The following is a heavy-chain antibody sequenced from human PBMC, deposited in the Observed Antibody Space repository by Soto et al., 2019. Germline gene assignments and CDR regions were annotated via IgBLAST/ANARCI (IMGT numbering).Heavy chain of an antibody. J-gene: IGHJ4*02. D-gene: IGHD3-10*01. CDR2: IKSKTDGGTT. CDR3: TTDPSRHTMVRGVITYY. V-gene: IGHV3-15*01. Sequence: GGSLRLSCAASGFTFSNAWMSWVRQAPGKGLEWVGRIKSKTDGGTTDYAAPVKGRFTISRDDSKNTLYLQMNSLKTEDTAVYYCTTDPSRHTMVRGVITYYWGQGTLVTVSS. CDR1: GFTFSNAW.